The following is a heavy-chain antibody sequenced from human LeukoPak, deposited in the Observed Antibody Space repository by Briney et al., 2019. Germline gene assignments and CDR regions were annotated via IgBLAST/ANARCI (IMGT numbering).Heavy chain of an antibody. J-gene: IGHJ5*02. D-gene: IGHD1-26*01. Sequence: ASVKVSCKASGYTFTSYYMHWVRQAPGQGLEWMGLVNPTGGSTGYAQKFQGRVTMTRDMSTSTDYMELSSLRSEDTAIYYCARDNSVGDNAWWYDPWGQGTLVTVSS. CDR3: ARDNSVGDNAWWYDP. CDR1: GYTFTSYY. CDR2: VNPTGGST. V-gene: IGHV1-46*01.